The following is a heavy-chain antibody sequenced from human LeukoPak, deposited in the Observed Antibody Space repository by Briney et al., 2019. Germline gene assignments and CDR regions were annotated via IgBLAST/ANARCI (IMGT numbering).Heavy chain of an antibody. CDR2: ISFDGSNK. D-gene: IGHD2-2*01. V-gene: IGHV3-30-3*01. J-gene: IGHJ6*02. Sequence: GGSLRLSCAASGFTFSSYTIHWVRQPPGKGLEWVAVISFDGSNKYYADSVKGRFTISRDNSKNTLYLQMNSLRAEDTAVYYCARDCSSTSCHPDYYYGMDVWGQGTTVTVSS. CDR1: GFTFSSYT. CDR3: ARDCSSTSCHPDYYYGMDV.